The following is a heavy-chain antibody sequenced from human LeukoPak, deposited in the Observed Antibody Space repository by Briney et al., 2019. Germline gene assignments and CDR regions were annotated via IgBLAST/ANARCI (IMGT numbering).Heavy chain of an antibody. Sequence: SETLSLTCAVYGGSFSGYYWSWIRQPPGKGLEWIGEISHSGSTNYNPSLKSRVTISVDTSKNQFSLKLSSVTAADTAVYYCARVATTGDFWSGYLNWFDPWGQGTLVTVSS. CDR1: GGSFSGYY. CDR3: ARVATTGDFWSGYLNWFDP. CDR2: ISHSGST. J-gene: IGHJ5*02. D-gene: IGHD3-3*01. V-gene: IGHV4-34*01.